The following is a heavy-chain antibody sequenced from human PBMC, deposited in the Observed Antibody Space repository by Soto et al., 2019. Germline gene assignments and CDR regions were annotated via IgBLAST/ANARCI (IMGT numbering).Heavy chain of an antibody. V-gene: IGHV4-31*03. CDR2: IYYSGST. CDR1: GGSISSGGYY. Sequence: SETLSLTCTVSGGSISSGGYYWSWIRQHPGKGLEWIGYIYYSGSTYYNPSLKSRVTISVDTSKNQFSLKLSSVTAADTAVYYCARTSASCFDIWGQGTMVTVSS. CDR3: ARTSASCFDI. J-gene: IGHJ3*02. D-gene: IGHD4-17*01.